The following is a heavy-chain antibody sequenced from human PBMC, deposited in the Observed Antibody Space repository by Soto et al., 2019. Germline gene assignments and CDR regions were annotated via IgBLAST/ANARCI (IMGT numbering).Heavy chain of an antibody. CDR2: INHSGST. CDR3: ARVSGIYYYGMDG. Sequence: QVQLQQWGAGLLKPSENLSLTCAVYGGSFSGYYWNWIRQPPGKGLEWIGEINHSGSTNYNPSLKSRVTISVDTSKNQFSLKLSSVTAADTAVYYCARVSGIYYYGMDGWGQGTTVTVSS. V-gene: IGHV4-34*01. J-gene: IGHJ6*02. D-gene: IGHD3-10*01. CDR1: GGSFSGYY.